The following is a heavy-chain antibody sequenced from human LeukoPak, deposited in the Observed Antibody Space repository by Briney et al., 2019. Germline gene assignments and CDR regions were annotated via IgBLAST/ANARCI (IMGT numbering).Heavy chain of an antibody. V-gene: IGHV3-11*04. CDR2: ISSGGSPI. CDR3: ARLNLNLRGSGSWTLDY. CDR1: GFTFSDHY. Sequence: GGSLRLSCAASGFTFSDHYMSWIRQAPGKGLEWISYISSGGSPIYYADSVKGRFTISRDNAKNSLYLQMNSLRAEDTAVYYCARLNLNLRGSGSWTLDYWGQGTLVTVSS. J-gene: IGHJ4*02. D-gene: IGHD3-10*01.